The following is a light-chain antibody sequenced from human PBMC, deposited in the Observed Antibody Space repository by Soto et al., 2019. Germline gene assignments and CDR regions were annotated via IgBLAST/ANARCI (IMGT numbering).Light chain of an antibody. Sequence: ESVLTQSPGTLSLSPGESAALPCRASQSVSNNYLAWYQQTPDQAPRLIIYGASSRAAGLPDWCSGSWSGTDFTLTISRLEPEYFAVYYWQQYGSSGTFGQGTKVDIK. CDR1: QSVSNNY. J-gene: IGKJ1*01. CDR2: GAS. V-gene: IGKV3-20*01. CDR3: QQYGSSGT.